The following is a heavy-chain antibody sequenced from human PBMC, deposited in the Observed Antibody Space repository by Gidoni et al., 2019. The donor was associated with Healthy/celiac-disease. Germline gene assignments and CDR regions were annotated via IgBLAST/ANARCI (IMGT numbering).Heavy chain of an antibody. D-gene: IGHD5-18*01. Sequence: QVQLQQWGAGLLKPSATLSLTCAVYGGSFSGYYWSWIRQPPGKGLEWIGEINHSGSTNYNPSLKSRVTISVDTSKNQFSLKLSSVTAADTAVYYCARGGIQLWLPKPLRYFDLWGRGTLVTVSS. CDR1: GGSFSGYY. J-gene: IGHJ2*01. CDR2: INHSGST. V-gene: IGHV4-34*01. CDR3: ARGGIQLWLPKPLRYFDL.